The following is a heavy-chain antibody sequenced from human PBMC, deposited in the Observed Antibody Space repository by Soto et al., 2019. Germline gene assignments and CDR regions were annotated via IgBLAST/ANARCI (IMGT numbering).Heavy chain of an antibody. D-gene: IGHD5-18*01. J-gene: IGHJ4*02. V-gene: IGHV4-59*01. CDR1: GGSISSYY. Sequence: SETLSLTCTVSGGSISSYYWSWIRQPPGKGLEWIGYIYYSGSTNYNPSLKSRVTISVDTSKNQFSLKLSSVTAADTAVYYCARVGAAMVNDYWGQGTLVTVSS. CDR2: IYYSGST. CDR3: ARVGAAMVNDY.